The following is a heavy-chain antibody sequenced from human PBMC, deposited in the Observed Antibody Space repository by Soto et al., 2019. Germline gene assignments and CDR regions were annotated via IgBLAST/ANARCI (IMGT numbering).Heavy chain of an antibody. CDR2: IWYDGSNK. J-gene: IGHJ6*02. CDR1: GFTFSSYG. V-gene: IGHV3-33*01. D-gene: IGHD6-6*01. CDR3: ARDQAAREYYYYGMDV. Sequence: QVQLVESGGGVVQPGRSLRLSCAASGFTFSSYGMHWVRQAPGKGLEWVAVIWYDGSNKYYADSVKGRFTISRDNPKNTLYLQMNSLRAEDTAVYYCARDQAAREYYYYGMDVWGQGTTVTVSS.